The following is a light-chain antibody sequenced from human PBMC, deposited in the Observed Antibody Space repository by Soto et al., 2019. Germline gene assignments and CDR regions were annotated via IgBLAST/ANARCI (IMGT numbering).Light chain of an antibody. CDR2: GAS. V-gene: IGKV3-20*01. J-gene: IGKJ1*01. Sequence: ETVLTQSPGTLSLSPGERATLFCRASRSVSSSYLAWYQQKPGQAPRLLIYGASSRATGIPDRFSGSGSWKDFTLTISRLEPEDYAVYYCQQYGSSPTSWTFGQGTKVEIK. CDR1: RSVSSSY. CDR3: QQYGSSPTSWT.